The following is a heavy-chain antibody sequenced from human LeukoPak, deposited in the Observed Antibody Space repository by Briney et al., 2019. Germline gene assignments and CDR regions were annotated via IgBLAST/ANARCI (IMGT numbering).Heavy chain of an antibody. D-gene: IGHD3-9*01. Sequence: GGSLRLSCAPSGFTVSSNYMTWVREAPGKGLEWVSVIYSGGSTYYADSVEGRFTISRDNSKNTLYLQMNSLRAEDTAVYYCARELRYFGYFDYWGQGTLVTVSS. CDR1: GFTVSSNY. V-gene: IGHV3-53*01. CDR2: IYSGGST. CDR3: ARELRYFGYFDY. J-gene: IGHJ4*02.